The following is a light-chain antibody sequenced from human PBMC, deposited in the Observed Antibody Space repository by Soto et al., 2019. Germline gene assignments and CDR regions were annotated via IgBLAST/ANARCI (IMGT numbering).Light chain of an antibody. CDR3: SSYAGSNNLV. CDR1: SSDVGGYNY. V-gene: IGLV2-8*01. Sequence: QSALTQPPSASGSPGQSVTISCTGTSSDVGGYNYVSWYQQHPGKAPKLMIYEGSNRPSGVPDRFSGSKSGNTASMTVSGLQAEDEDDYYCSSYAGSNNLVFGGGTKLTVL. CDR2: EGS. J-gene: IGLJ3*02.